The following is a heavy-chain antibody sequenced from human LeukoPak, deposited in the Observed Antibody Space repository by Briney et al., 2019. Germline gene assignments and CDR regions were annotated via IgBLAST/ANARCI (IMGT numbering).Heavy chain of an antibody. D-gene: IGHD4-17*01. CDR2: IWYDGSNK. V-gene: IGHV3-33*06. CDR1: GFTFSSYG. J-gene: IGHJ4*02. Sequence: GGSLRLSCAASGFTFSSYGMHWVRQAPGKGLEWVAVIWYDGSNKYYADSVKGRFTISRDNSKNTLYLQMNSLRAEDTAVYYCAKVNNGDYMDYWGQGTLVTVSS. CDR3: AKVNNGDYMDY.